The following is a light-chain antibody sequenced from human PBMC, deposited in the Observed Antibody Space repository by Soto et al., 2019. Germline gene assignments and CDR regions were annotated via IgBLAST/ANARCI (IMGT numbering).Light chain of an antibody. CDR2: EGT. V-gene: IGLV2-23*01. CDR1: SSDVGSYNL. Sequence: VLTQPASVSASPGQSITIPCTGTSSDVGSYNLVSWFQQHPGKVPKLLIYEGTKRPSGLSDRFSGSKSGTTASLTISGLQAEDEAHYYCYSYAGENLYVFGTGTKVTVL. CDR3: YSYAGENLYV. J-gene: IGLJ1*01.